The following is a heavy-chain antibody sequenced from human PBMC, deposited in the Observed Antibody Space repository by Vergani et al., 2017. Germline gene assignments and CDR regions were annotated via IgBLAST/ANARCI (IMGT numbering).Heavy chain of an antibody. Sequence: QVQLQESGPGLVKPSQTLSLTCTVSGGSISSGSYYWSWIRQPAGKGLEWIGRIYTSGSTNYNPSLKSRVTISGDTSKNQFSLKLTSVTAADTAVYYCARLQLGAAAPDYWGQGTLVIVSS. D-gene: IGHD6-13*01. CDR2: IYTSGST. CDR1: GGSISSGSYY. J-gene: IGHJ4*02. V-gene: IGHV4-61*02. CDR3: ARLQLGAAAPDY.